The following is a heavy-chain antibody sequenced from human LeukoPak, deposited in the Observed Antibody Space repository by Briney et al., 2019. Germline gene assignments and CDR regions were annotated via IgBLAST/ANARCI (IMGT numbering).Heavy chain of an antibody. Sequence: ASVKVSCKASGYTFTSYDINWVRQATGQGLEWMGWMNPNSGNTGYAQKFQGRVTITRNTSISTAYMELSSLRSDDTAVYYCARETLSGSYYAFDYWGQGTLVTVSS. J-gene: IGHJ4*02. CDR2: MNPNSGNT. CDR3: ARETLSGSYYAFDY. V-gene: IGHV1-8*03. CDR1: GYTFTSYD. D-gene: IGHD1-26*01.